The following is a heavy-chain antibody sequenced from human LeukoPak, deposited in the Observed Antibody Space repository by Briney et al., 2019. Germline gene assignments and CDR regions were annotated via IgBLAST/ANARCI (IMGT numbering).Heavy chain of an antibody. CDR2: ISAYNGNT. Sequence: ASVTVSCKASGYTFTSYGLSWVRQAPGQGLEWMGWISAYNGNTNYTQKLQGRVSMTTDTSTSIAYMELRSLRSDDTAVYYCARNAAAGTSWFDHWGQGTLVTVSS. V-gene: IGHV1-18*01. D-gene: IGHD6-13*01. J-gene: IGHJ5*02. CDR3: ARNAAAGTSWFDH. CDR1: GYTFTSYG.